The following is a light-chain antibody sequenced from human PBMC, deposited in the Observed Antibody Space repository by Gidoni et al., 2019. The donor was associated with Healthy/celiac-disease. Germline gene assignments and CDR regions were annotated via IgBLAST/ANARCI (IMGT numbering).Light chain of an antibody. CDR2: EVS. CDR3: MQCIQLPWT. CDR1: QSIMHSYGKTY. J-gene: IGKJ1*01. V-gene: IGKV2D-29*01. Sequence: DTVMTQTPPSRSVTLGHPAPISCKSSQSIMHSYGKTYLYWYLHKPGQPPQLLISEVSNRFAGLPDRFSGRGSGTYFPLKISRVADEDVGVYYCMQCIQLPWTFGQGTKVEIK.